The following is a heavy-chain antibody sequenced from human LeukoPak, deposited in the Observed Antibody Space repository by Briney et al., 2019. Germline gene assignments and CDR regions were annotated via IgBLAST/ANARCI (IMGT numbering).Heavy chain of an antibody. Sequence: PGGSLRLSCAASGFTVSSNYMNWVRQAPGKGPEWVSAISGSGGSTYYADSVKGRFTISRDNSKNTVYLQMNSLRAEDTAVYYCAKGDSGSYAVDYWGQGTLVTVSS. D-gene: IGHD1-26*01. CDR2: ISGSGGST. CDR1: GFTVSSNY. J-gene: IGHJ4*02. V-gene: IGHV3-23*01. CDR3: AKGDSGSYAVDY.